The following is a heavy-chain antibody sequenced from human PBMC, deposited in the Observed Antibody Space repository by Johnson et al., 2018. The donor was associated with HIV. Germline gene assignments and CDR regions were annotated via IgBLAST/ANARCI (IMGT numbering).Heavy chain of an antibody. V-gene: IGHV3-30-3*01. D-gene: IGHD1-26*01. Sequence: QVQLLESGGGVVQPGRSLRLSCAASGFIFSNYAMHWVRQAPGKGLEWVAVISYDGSNKYYADSVKGRFTISRDNSKNTLYLLMNSLRAEDTAVYYCARDPGRTVGATNDAFDIWGKGTKVTVSS. CDR3: ARDPGRTVGATNDAFDI. CDR2: ISYDGSNK. J-gene: IGHJ3*02. CDR1: GFIFSNYA.